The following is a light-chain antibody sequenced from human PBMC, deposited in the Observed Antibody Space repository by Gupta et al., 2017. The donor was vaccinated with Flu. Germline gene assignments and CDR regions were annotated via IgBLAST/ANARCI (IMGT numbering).Light chain of an antibody. CDR2: SAS. CDR3: QQYGSSPLT. V-gene: IGKV3-20*01. CDR1: QSVYSSY. Sequence: EIVLTQSPGTLSLSPGERATLSCRASQSVYSSYLAWYQQKPGQAPRLLIYSASNRATGIPDRFSGSGSGTDFTLTINRLEPEDSAVYYCQQYGSSPLTFGGGTKVEI. J-gene: IGKJ4*01.